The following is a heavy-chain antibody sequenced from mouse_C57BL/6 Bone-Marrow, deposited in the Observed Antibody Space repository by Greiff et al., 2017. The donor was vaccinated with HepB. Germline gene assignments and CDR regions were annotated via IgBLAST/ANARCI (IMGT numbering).Heavy chain of an antibody. Sequence: VQLQQSGPELVKPGASVKISCKASGYAFSSSWMNWVKQRPGKGLEWIGRIYPGDGDTNYNGKFKGKATLTADKSSSTAYMQLSSLTSEDSAVYFCARLGDGNPSGYWGQGTSVTVS. CDR1: GYAFSSSW. D-gene: IGHD2-1*01. J-gene: IGHJ4*01. V-gene: IGHV1-82*01. CDR2: IYPGDGDT. CDR3: ARLGDGNPSGY.